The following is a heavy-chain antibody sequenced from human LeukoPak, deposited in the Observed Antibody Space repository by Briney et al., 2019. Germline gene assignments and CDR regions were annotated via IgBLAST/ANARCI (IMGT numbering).Heavy chain of an antibody. D-gene: IGHD3-10*01. J-gene: IGHJ3*02. Sequence: GGSLRLSCGASGFTFSSHWMSWVRQAPGKGLEWVANINQDGSEIHYVDSVKGRFTISRDNAKKSLYLQMNSLRAEDTAVYYCAKITMVRGGIWGQGTMVTVSS. CDR3: AKITMVRGGI. V-gene: IGHV3-7*01. CDR2: INQDGSEI. CDR1: GFTFSSHW.